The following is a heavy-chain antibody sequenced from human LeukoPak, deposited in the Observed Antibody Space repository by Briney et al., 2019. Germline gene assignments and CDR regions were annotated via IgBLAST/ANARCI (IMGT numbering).Heavy chain of an antibody. J-gene: IGHJ4*02. CDR2: IIPIFGTA. CDR3: ARDVLHCSGGSCYSGPSGY. D-gene: IGHD2-15*01. Sequence: SVKVSCKASGYTFTGYYMHWVRQAPGQGLEWMGRIIPIFGTANYAQKFQGRVTITTDESTSTAYMELSSLRSEDTAVYYCARDVLHCSGGSCYSGPSGYWGQGTLVTVSS. CDR1: GYTFTGYY. V-gene: IGHV1-69*05.